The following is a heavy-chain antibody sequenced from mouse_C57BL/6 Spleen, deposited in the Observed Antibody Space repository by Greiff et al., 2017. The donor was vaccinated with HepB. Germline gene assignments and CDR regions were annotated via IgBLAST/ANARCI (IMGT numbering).Heavy chain of an antibody. Sequence: VQLQQSGAELVRPGASVKLSCTASGFNIKDDYMHWVKQRPEQGLEWIGWIDPDNGDTEYASKFQGKATITADTSSNTAYLQLSSLTSEDTAVYYCTVYDGYYRGFAYWGQGTLVTVSA. D-gene: IGHD2-3*01. CDR1: GFNIKDDY. J-gene: IGHJ3*01. CDR3: TVYDGYYRGFAY. CDR2: IDPDNGDT. V-gene: IGHV14-4*01.